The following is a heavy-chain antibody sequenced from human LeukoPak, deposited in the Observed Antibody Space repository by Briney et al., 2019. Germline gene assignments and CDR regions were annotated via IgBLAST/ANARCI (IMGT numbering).Heavy chain of an antibody. CDR1: GGSISSGDYY. CDR3: AREVRGYSYGYFDY. V-gene: IGHV4-30-4*01. CDR2: IYYSGST. D-gene: IGHD5-18*01. J-gene: IGHJ4*02. Sequence: SQTLSLTCTVSGGSISSGDYYWGWIRQPPGKGLEWIGYIYYSGSTYYNPSLKSRVTISVDTSKNQFSLKLSSVTAADTAVYYCAREVRGYSYGYFDYWGQGTLVTVSS.